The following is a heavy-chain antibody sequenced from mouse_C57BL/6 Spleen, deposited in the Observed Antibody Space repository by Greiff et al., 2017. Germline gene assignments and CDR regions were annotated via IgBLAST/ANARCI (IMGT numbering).Heavy chain of an antibody. Sequence: EVMLVESGGGLVQPGGSLSLSCAASGFTFTDYYMSWVRQPPGKALEWLGFISNKANGYTTEYSASVKGRFTISRDNSQSILYLQMSALRAEDSATYYCARAYYSNFAWFAYWGQGTLVTVSA. V-gene: IGHV7-3*01. CDR3: ARAYYSNFAWFAY. D-gene: IGHD2-5*01. CDR1: GFTFTDYY. CDR2: ISNKANGYTT. J-gene: IGHJ3*01.